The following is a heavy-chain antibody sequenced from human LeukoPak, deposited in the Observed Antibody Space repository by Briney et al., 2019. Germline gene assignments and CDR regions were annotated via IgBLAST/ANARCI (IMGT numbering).Heavy chain of an antibody. V-gene: IGHV4-59*08. Sequence: SETLSLTCTVSGGSISSYYWSWIRQPPGKGLEWIGYIYYSGSTNYNPSLKSRVTISVDTSKNQFSLKLSSVTAADTAVYYCARGRRELYFWFDPWGQGTLVTVSS. CDR2: IYYSGST. J-gene: IGHJ5*02. CDR1: GGSISSYY. CDR3: ARGRRELYFWFDP. D-gene: IGHD1-26*01.